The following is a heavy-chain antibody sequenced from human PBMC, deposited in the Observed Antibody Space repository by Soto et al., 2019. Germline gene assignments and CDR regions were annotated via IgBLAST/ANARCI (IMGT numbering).Heavy chain of an antibody. Sequence: EVQLVESGGGLVHPGGSLRLSCAASGFTFSNYEMNWVRQAPGKGRAWVSYISSGGRTRYYADPVKGRFTISRANAKNSLYLQMISLRAEDAAIYYCAKGRELYYDGSRAHDSGGQGTLVTVSS. J-gene: IGHJ4*02. CDR2: ISSGGRTR. D-gene: IGHD3-22*01. CDR1: GFTFSNYE. CDR3: AKGRELYYDGSRAHDS. V-gene: IGHV3-48*03.